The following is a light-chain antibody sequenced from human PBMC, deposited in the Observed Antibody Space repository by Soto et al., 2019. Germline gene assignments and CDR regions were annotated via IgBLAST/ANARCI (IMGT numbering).Light chain of an antibody. J-gene: IGKJ5*01. V-gene: IGKV3-20*01. CDR2: RAS. CDR1: QSVAGTY. Sequence: EIVLTQSPGTLSLSPGERATLSCRASQSVAGTYLAWYQQKPGQAPRLLIYRASSRATGIPDRFSGSGSWTDFTLTIISLEHEDFAVGYCQQYGSSSVTFGQETPLQI. CDR3: QQYGSSSVT.